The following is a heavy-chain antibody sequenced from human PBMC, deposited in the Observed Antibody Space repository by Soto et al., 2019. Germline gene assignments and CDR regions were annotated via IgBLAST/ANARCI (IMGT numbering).Heavy chain of an antibody. Sequence: WGSLRLSCAASGVTVSDYYMHGIRQDPGKGLEWVSCINNDGTGTSYADFAKGRFTISRDDAKNTLYLQMNSLRAEDTALYYCTTAFEYWGRGTLVTVSS. CDR1: GVTVSDYY. CDR2: INNDGTGT. V-gene: IGHV3-74*01. J-gene: IGHJ4*02. CDR3: TTAFEY.